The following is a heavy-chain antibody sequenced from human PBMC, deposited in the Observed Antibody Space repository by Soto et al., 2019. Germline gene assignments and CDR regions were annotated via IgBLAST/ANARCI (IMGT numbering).Heavy chain of an antibody. D-gene: IGHD2-8*02. CDR2: ISVIGSST. Sequence: GGSLRLSCAASGFTFSSYAMSWVRQAPGKGLEWVSAISVIGSSTYYADSVKGRFTISRDNSKKTLYLQMNSLSAEDTAVYYCAKNKGSPAGGYYFDSWGQRNLVTVSS. CDR3: AKNKGSPAGGYYFDS. V-gene: IGHV3-23*01. CDR1: GFTFSSYA. J-gene: IGHJ4*02.